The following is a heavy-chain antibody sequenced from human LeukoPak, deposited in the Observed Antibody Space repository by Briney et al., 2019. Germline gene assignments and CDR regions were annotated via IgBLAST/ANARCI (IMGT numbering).Heavy chain of an antibody. D-gene: IGHD2-8*02. CDR3: ARDHGFCTEDSCPDHGVDY. J-gene: IGHJ4*02. Sequence: PGGSLRLSCAASGFTFHNYWMSWVRQAPGKGLQWVANIKQDGTEKNYVDFVKGRFSISRDNAQKSLFLESKNVTVEDTAVYYCARDHGFCTEDSCPDHGVDYWGQGTRVSVSS. V-gene: IGHV3-7*01. CDR1: GFTFHNYW. CDR2: IKQDGTEK.